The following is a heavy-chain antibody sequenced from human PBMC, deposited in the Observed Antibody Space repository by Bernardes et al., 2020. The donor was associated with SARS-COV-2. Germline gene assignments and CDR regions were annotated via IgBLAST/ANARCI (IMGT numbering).Heavy chain of an antibody. CDR3: ARHRADIVVVPAAMDY. Sequence: ETLSLTCAVYGGSFSGYYWSWIRQPPGKGREWIGEINHSGSTNYNPSLKSRVAISVDTSKNQFSLKLTSVTAADTALYFCARHRADIVVVPAAMDYWGLGTLVTVSS. CDR1: GGSFSGYY. V-gene: IGHV4-34*01. CDR2: INHSGST. J-gene: IGHJ4*02. D-gene: IGHD2-2*01.